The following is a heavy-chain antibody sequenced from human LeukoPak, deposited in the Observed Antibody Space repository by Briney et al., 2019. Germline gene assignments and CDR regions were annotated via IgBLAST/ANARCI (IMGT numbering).Heavy chain of an antibody. CDR1: GGSISSGNW. V-gene: IGHV4-4*02. J-gene: IGHJ4*02. Sequence: SGTLSLTCAVSGGSISSGNWWSWVRQSPGKGLEWIGEIHHSGSTKYNPSLKSRLTMSVDKSKNQFSLKLSSVTAADTAVYYCARANAYYYGSGSYYHFDYWGQGTLVTVSS. CDR3: ARANAYYYGSGSYYHFDY. CDR2: IHHSGST. D-gene: IGHD3-10*01.